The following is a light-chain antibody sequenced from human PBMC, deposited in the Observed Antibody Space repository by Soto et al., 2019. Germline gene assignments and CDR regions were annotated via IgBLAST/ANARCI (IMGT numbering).Light chain of an antibody. Sequence: EIVLTQSPGTLSLSLGEGVSLSCSASQSVSNNYLAWYQQKPGQAPRLLIYGASSRATGIPDRFSGRGSGRDFTLTISRLEPEDFAVYYCQQYGSSPATFGQGTKVAI. CDR1: QSVSNNY. J-gene: IGKJ1*01. CDR3: QQYGSSPAT. V-gene: IGKV3-20*01. CDR2: GAS.